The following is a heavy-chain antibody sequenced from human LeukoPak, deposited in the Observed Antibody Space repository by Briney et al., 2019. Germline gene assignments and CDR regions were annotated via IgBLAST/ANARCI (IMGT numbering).Heavy chain of an antibody. Sequence: SETLSLTCTVSGGSISSSSYYWGWIRQPPGKGLEWIGSIYYSGSTYYNPSLKSRVTISVDTSKNQFSLKLSSVAAADTAVYYCAKSGGYGLIDYWGQGTLVTVSS. J-gene: IGHJ4*02. D-gene: IGHD1-26*01. CDR2: IYYSGST. V-gene: IGHV4-39*01. CDR1: GGSISSSSYY. CDR3: AKSGGYGLIDY.